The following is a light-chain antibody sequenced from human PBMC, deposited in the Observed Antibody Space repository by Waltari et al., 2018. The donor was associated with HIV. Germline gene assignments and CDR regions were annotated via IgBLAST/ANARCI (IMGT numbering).Light chain of an antibody. CDR3: SSYTSSSTLVV. CDR2: DVS. Sequence: QSALTQPASVSGSPGQSITISCTGTSSDVGGYNYVSWYQQHPGKAPKLMIYDVSNRPSGVSKRFSGSKSGNTASLTISGLQAEDEADYYGSSYTSSSTLVVFGGGTKLTVL. CDR1: SSDVGGYNY. J-gene: IGLJ3*02. V-gene: IGLV2-14*03.